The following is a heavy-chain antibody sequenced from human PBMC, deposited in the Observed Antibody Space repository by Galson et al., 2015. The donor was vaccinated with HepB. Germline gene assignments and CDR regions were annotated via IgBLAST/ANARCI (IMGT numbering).Heavy chain of an antibody. CDR2: MNPNSGNA. CDR1: GYTFTSYD. Sequence: SVKVSCKASGYTFTSYDINWVRQAPGQGFEWMASMNPNSGNAGYGQKFQDRLTVTRSTSISTAYMELSSLRSEDTAVYYCAREGGNGIFGVVTDSYYYYYGMDVWGQGTTVTVSS. D-gene: IGHD3-3*01. CDR3: AREGGNGIFGVVTDSYYYYYGMDV. J-gene: IGHJ6*02. V-gene: IGHV1-8*01.